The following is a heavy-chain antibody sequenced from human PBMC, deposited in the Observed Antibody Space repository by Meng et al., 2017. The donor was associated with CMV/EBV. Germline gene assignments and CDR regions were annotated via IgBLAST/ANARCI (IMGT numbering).Heavy chain of an antibody. J-gene: IGHJ6*02. CDR3: ARRRENSYGYYYYGMDV. D-gene: IGHD5-18*01. Sequence: GGSLRLSCVASGFTFSSYSMNWVRQAPGKGLEWVSSISSSSSYIYYADSVKGRFTISRDNAKNSLYLQMNSLRAEDTAVYYCARRRENSYGYYYYGMDVWGQGTTVTVSS. CDR2: ISSSSSYI. CDR1: GFTFSSYS. V-gene: IGHV3-21*01.